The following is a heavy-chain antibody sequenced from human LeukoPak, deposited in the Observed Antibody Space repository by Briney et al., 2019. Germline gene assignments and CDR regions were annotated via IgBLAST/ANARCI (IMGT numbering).Heavy chain of an antibody. Sequence: GGSLRLSCAASGFNFNNYVMHWVRQAPGKGLEWVAVISYDGTNIYYADSVKGRFTISRDNSKNTLYLQMSSLRAEDTAVYYCAREMATTGTFDYWGQGTLVTVSS. J-gene: IGHJ4*02. D-gene: IGHD5-24*01. CDR1: GFNFNNYV. V-gene: IGHV3-30-3*01. CDR3: AREMATTGTFDY. CDR2: ISYDGTNI.